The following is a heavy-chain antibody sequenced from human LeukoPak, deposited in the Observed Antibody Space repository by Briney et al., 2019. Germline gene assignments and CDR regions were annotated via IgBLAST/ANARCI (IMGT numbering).Heavy chain of an antibody. Sequence: GGPPRLSCAASGFTFSSYWMSWVRQAPGKGLEWVANIKQDGSEKYYVDSVKGRFTISRDNAKNSLYLQMNSLRAEDTAVYYCARVSGSGSFLQFYFDYWGRGTLVTVSS. D-gene: IGHD3-10*01. CDR1: GFTFSSYW. CDR2: IKQDGSEK. CDR3: ARVSGSGSFLQFYFDY. V-gene: IGHV3-7*01. J-gene: IGHJ4*02.